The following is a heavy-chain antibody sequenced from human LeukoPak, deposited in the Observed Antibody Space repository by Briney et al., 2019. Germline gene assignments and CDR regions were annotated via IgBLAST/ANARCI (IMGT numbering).Heavy chain of an antibody. CDR1: GYTLTELS. J-gene: IGHJ5*02. D-gene: IGHD2-2*01. CDR2: INPNSGGT. V-gene: IGHV1-2*02. Sequence: GASVKVSCKVSGYTLTELSMYWVRQAPGQGLECMGWINPNSGGTNYVQKFQGRVTMTRDTSISTAYKELSRLRSDDTAVYYCARVARDYCSSTSCWLDPWGQGTLVTVSS. CDR3: ARVARDYCSSTSCWLDP.